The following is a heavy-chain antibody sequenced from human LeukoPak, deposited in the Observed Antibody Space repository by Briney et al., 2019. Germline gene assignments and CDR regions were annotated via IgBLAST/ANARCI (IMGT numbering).Heavy chain of an antibody. V-gene: IGHV1-69*05. J-gene: IGHJ6*04. CDR1: GGTFSSYA. CDR3: ARAHYASSNIKVPFDV. D-gene: IGHD3-22*01. Sequence: SVKVSCKASGGTFSSYAISWVRQAPGQGLEWMGGIIPIFGTANYAQRFQGRVTMTRDTATSTVYMELSSLRSDDTAVYYCARAHYASSNIKVPFDVWGKGTTVTVSS. CDR2: IIPIFGTA.